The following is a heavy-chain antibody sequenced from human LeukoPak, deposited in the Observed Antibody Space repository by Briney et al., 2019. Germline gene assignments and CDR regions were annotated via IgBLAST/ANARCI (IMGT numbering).Heavy chain of an antibody. V-gene: IGHV3-21*01. CDR3: ARDSITMVRGVPNYYYYMDV. CDR1: GFTFSSHS. CDR2: ISSSSSYI. D-gene: IGHD3-10*01. J-gene: IGHJ6*03. Sequence: GGSLRLSCAASGFTFSSHSMNWVRQAPGKGLEWVSSISSSSSYIYYADSVKGRFTISRDNAKNSLYLQMNSLRAEDTAVYYCARDSITMVRGVPNYYYYMDVWGKGTTVTVSS.